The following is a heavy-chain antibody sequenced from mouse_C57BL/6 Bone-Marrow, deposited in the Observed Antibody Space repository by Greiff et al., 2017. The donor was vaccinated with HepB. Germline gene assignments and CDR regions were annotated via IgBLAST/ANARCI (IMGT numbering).Heavy chain of an antibody. CDR2: ISSGGSYT. Sequence: EVQRVESGGDLVKPGGSLKLSCAASGFTFSSDGMSWVRQTPDKRLEWVATISSGGSYTYYPDSVKGRFTISRDNAKNTLYLQMSSLTSEDTAMYYCARHDYYGSRGWYFDVWGTGTTVTVSS. CDR1: GFTFSSDG. CDR3: ARHDYYGSRGWYFDV. D-gene: IGHD1-1*01. J-gene: IGHJ1*03. V-gene: IGHV5-6*01.